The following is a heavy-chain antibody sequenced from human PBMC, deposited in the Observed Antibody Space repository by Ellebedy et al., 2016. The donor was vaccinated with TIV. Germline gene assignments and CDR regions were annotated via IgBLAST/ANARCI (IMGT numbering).Heavy chain of an antibody. Sequence: GGSLRLSCTASGFIFSDFYMTWIRQAPGKGLDCVSYISGDGSTTYYADSVKGRFTISRDNAKNSLYLQMNSLRAEDTAIYFCARDTRFIDHQYNWFDPWGQGTLVTVSS. D-gene: IGHD1-14*01. V-gene: IGHV3-11*01. J-gene: IGHJ5*02. CDR3: ARDTRFIDHQYNWFDP. CDR1: GFIFSDFY. CDR2: ISGDGSTT.